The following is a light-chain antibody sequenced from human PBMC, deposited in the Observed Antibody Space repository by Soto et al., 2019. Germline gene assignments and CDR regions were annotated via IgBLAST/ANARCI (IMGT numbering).Light chain of an antibody. V-gene: IGLV2-23*02. J-gene: IGLJ2*01. CDR2: EVN. CDR1: SSDVGNYNL. Sequence: QSALTQPASVSGSPGQSITISCTGTSSDVGNYNLVSWYQQHPGKAPKLMIYEVNKRPSGVSDRFSGSKSGNTASLTISGLQAEDEADYFCCSYAAITTPVIFGGGTKLTVL. CDR3: CSYAAITTPVI.